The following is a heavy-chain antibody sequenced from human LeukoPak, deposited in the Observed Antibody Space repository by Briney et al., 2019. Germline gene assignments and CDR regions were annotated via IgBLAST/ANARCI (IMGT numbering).Heavy chain of an antibody. V-gene: IGHV3-23*01. Sequence: PGGSLRLSCAASGFTFSNYAMSWVRQAPGKGLEWVSGISGSGGATYDADSVKGRFTISRDNSKNTMYLQINSLRAEDTAVYYCAKVERTGYTVGGMDVWGQGTTVTVSS. D-gene: IGHD3-9*01. CDR1: GFTFSNYA. CDR3: AKVERTGYTVGGMDV. J-gene: IGHJ6*02. CDR2: ISGSGGAT.